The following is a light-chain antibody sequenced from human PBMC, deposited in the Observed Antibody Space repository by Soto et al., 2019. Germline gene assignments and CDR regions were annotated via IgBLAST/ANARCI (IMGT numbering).Light chain of an antibody. CDR2: DVS. CDR3: KQYSSHLWT. CDR1: QSISYW. V-gene: IGKV1-5*01. Sequence: DIQLTQSPSLLSASVGDRVTITCRASQSISYWLAWYQQKPGKAPNLLIYDVSNLESGVPSRFSGSASGTEFNLTLRRIQTDDFATYYCKQYSSHLWTVGPGTKVDIK. J-gene: IGKJ1*01.